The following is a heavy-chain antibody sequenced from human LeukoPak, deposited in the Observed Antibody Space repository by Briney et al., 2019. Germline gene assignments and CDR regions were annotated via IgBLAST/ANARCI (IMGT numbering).Heavy chain of an antibody. D-gene: IGHD5-12*01. Sequence: PSETLSLTCAVSGGSISSSNWWRWVRQPPGKGLEWIGEIYHSGSTNYNPSLKSRVTISVGKSKNQFSLKLSSVTAADTAVYYCARGRGYSGYDPPYFDYWGQGTLVTVSS. CDR1: GGSISSSNW. V-gene: IGHV4-4*02. CDR3: ARGRGYSGYDPPYFDY. J-gene: IGHJ4*02. CDR2: IYHSGST.